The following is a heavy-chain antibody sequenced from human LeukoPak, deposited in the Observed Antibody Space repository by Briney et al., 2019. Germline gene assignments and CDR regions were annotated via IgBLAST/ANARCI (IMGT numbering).Heavy chain of an antibody. CDR2: IYSGGST. CDR3: AREGRPSRENAFDI. V-gene: IGHV3-66*01. J-gene: IGHJ3*02. CDR1: GFTVSSNY. Sequence: PGGSLRLSCAASGFTVSSNYMSWVRQAPGKGLEWVSVIYSGGSTYYADSVKGRFTISRDNSKNTLYLQMNSLRAEDTAVYYCAREGRPSRENAFDIWGQGTMVTVSS.